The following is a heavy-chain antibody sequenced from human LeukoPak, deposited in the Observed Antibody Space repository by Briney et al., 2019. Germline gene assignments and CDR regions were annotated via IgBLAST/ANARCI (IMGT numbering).Heavy chain of an antibody. CDR3: ATAYDILTGYWLRSPGDI. J-gene: IGHJ3*02. Sequence: GGSLRLSCAASGFTFSSYWMHWVRQAPGKGLEWVAVISYDGSNKYYADSVKGRFTISRDNSKNTLYLQMNSLRAEDTAVYYCATAYDILTGYWLRSPGDIWGQGTMVTVSS. D-gene: IGHD3-9*01. CDR2: ISYDGSNK. V-gene: IGHV3-30-3*01. CDR1: GFTFSSYW.